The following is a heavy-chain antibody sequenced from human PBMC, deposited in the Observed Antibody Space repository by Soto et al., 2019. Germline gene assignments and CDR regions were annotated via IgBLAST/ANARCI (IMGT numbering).Heavy chain of an antibody. CDR2: VYPDDSDA. J-gene: IGHJ4*02. Sequence: PGESLKISCQASGYTFTNYWIGWVRQRPGTGLEWMGNVYPDDSDARYSPSFQGQVTMSVDKSINTAYLQWSRLKASDTAVYYCASDFGGTGWSGHYFDNWGQGALVTVSS. CDR3: ASDFGGTGWSGHYFDN. D-gene: IGHD6-19*01. V-gene: IGHV5-51*01. CDR1: GYTFTNYW.